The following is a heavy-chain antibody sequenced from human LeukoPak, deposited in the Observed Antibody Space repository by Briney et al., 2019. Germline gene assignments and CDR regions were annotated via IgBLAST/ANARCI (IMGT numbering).Heavy chain of an antibody. Sequence: GGSLRLSCPASGFTFSNYWMSWVRQAPGKGLEWVANIKQDGSEKYYVDSVKGRFTISRDNSKNTLYLQMNSLRAEDTAVYYCARSYITMVRGTNWFDPWGQGTLVTVSS. CDR3: ARSYITMVRGTNWFDP. V-gene: IGHV3-7*01. D-gene: IGHD3-10*01. CDR1: GFTFSNYW. J-gene: IGHJ5*02. CDR2: IKQDGSEK.